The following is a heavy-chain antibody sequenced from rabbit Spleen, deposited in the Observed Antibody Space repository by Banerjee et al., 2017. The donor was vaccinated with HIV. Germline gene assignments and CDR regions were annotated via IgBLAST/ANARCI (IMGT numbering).Heavy chain of an antibody. CDR3: ARDLAGAIGWNFYL. J-gene: IGHJ3*01. Sequence: QSLEESGGDLVKPGASLTLTCTASGFSFSAGYYMCWVRQAPGKGLEWIACINTATGKAVYASWAKGRFTISKTSSTTVTLQMTSLTAADTATYFCARDLAGAIGWNFYLWGQGPWSPS. CDR1: GFSFSAGYY. CDR2: INTATGKA. V-gene: IGHV1S40*01. D-gene: IGHD4-1*01.